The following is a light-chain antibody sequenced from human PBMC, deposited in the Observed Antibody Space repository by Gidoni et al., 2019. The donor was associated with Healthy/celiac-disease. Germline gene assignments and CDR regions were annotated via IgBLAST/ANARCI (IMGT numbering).Light chain of an antibody. CDR1: QSVSSY. CDR2: DAS. V-gene: IGKV3-11*01. Sequence: EIVLTQSPATLSLSPGERATLTGRASQSVSSYLAWYQQKPGQASRLLIYDASNSATGIPARFSGSGSATDFTLTISSLGPEDFAVYYCQQRSNWPPWTFGQGTKVEIK. CDR3: QQRSNWPPWT. J-gene: IGKJ1*01.